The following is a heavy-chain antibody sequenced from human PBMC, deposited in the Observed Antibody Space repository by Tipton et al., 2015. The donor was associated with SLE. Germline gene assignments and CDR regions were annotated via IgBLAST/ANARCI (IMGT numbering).Heavy chain of an antibody. CDR2: ISYDGSNI. Sequence: SLRLSCAASGFTFSDYAMHWVRQAPGKGLEWVAIISYDGSNIYYADSVKGRFTISRDNSKNTLYLQMNSLRAEDTAVYYCASMIVVIPVEARRDGMDVWGQGTTVTVSS. CDR1: GFTFSDYA. J-gene: IGHJ6*02. D-gene: IGHD2-2*01. V-gene: IGHV3-30-3*01. CDR3: ASMIVVIPVEARRDGMDV.